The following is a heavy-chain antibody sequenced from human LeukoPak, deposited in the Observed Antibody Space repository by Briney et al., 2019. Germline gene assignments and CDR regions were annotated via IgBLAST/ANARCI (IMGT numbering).Heavy chain of an antibody. D-gene: IGHD6-6*01. V-gene: IGHV4-39*01. Sequence: WIRQPPGKGLEYIGSIYYSGSTYYTPSLKSRVTISVDTSKNQFSLKLSSVTATGTAVYYRARHRGSSSNFDYWAREPWSPSPQ. CDR2: IYYSGST. CDR3: ARHRGSSSNFDY. J-gene: IGHJ4*02.